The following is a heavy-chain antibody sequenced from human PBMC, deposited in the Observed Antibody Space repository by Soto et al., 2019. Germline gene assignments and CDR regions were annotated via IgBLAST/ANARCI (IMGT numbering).Heavy chain of an antibody. Sequence: PSETLSLTCTVSGGSVSSGTYYWSWIRQPPGKGLEWIGYIYYPGSTNYNPSLKSRVTISIDTSKNQFSLKLSSVTAADTAVFYCARSLGTVYDSLPDYWSQGTLVTVS. V-gene: IGHV4-61*01. CDR2: IYYPGST. J-gene: IGHJ4*01. CDR3: ARSLGTVYDSLPDY. CDR1: GGSVSSGTYY. D-gene: IGHD3-22*01.